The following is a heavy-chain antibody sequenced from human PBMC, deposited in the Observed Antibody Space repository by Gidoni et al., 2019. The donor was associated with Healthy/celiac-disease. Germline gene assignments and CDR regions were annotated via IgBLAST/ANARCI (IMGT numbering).Heavy chain of an antibody. Sequence: EVQLLESGEGLVQPGGSLGLSCAASGFPFSTFAMSGVRQAPGKGLEWVSAISGSGGSTYYADSVKGRFTISRDNSKNTLYLQMNSLRAEDTAVYYCAKRFASGYSSGWYPYDAFDIWGQGTMVTVSS. J-gene: IGHJ3*02. V-gene: IGHV3-23*01. D-gene: IGHD6-19*01. CDR1: GFPFSTFA. CDR2: ISGSGGST. CDR3: AKRFASGYSSGWYPYDAFDI.